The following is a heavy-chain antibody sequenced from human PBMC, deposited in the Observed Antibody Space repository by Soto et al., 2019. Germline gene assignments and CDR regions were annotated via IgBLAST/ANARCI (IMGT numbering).Heavy chain of an antibody. CDR1: GYSISSGYY. CDR2: IYHGGST. CDR3: ATFTTGTIHFDY. V-gene: IGHV4-38-2*01. Sequence: SETLSLTCAVSGYSISSGYYWGWLRQPPGKGLEWIGSIYHGGSTYYNPSLNSRVTLSIDMTNNHVSLILNSVTAADTAVYYCATFTTGTIHFDYWGQGTQVTVSS. D-gene: IGHD1-1*01. J-gene: IGHJ4*02.